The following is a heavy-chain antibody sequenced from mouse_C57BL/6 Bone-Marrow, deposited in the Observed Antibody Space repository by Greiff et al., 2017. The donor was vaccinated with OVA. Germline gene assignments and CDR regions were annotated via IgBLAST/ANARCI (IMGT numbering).Heavy chain of an antibody. CDR3: ARAPYDGYYAWYFDV. Sequence: VQLQQSGPELVKPGDSVKISCKASGYSFTGYFMNWVMQSHGKSLEWIGRINPYNGDTFYNQKFKGQATLTVDKSSSTAHMELRSLTSEDSAVYYCARAPYDGYYAWYFDVWGTGTTVTVSS. D-gene: IGHD2-3*01. V-gene: IGHV1-20*01. CDR2: INPYNGDT. J-gene: IGHJ1*03. CDR1: GYSFTGYF.